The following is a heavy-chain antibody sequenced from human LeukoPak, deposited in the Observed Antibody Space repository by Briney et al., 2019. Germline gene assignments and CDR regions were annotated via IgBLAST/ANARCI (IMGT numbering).Heavy chain of an antibody. J-gene: IGHJ4*02. D-gene: IGHD2-8*01. V-gene: IGHV4-31*02. CDR3: ARGMREMDY. Sequence: LRLSCAASGFTFSSYAMSWVRQHPGKGLEWIGYIYYSGSTYYNPSLKSRVTISVDTSKNQFSLKLSSVTAADTAVYYCARGMREMDYWGQGTLVTVSS. CDR1: GFTFSSYA. CDR2: IYYSGST.